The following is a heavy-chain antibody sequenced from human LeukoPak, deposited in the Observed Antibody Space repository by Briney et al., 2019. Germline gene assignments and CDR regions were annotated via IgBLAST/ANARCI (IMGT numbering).Heavy chain of an antibody. CDR2: MYSGGST. V-gene: IGHV4-31*03. CDR3: ARITFGGVIVPNYAFDI. CDR1: GGSISSIDYY. J-gene: IGHJ3*02. D-gene: IGHD3-16*02. Sequence: MPSETLSLTCTVSGGSISSIDYYWSWIRQHPGKGLEWIGYMYSGGSTNYNPSLKSRVNISVDTSKNQFSLKLGSVTAADTAVYYCARITFGGVIVPNYAFDIWGHGTMVTVSS.